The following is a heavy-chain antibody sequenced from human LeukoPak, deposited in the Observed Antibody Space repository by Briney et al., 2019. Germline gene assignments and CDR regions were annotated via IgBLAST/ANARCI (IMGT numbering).Heavy chain of an antibody. V-gene: IGHV4-39*01. J-gene: IGHJ6*02. CDR2: IYYSGST. CDR3: ARLYYDFWSGYLYGMDV. D-gene: IGHD3-3*01. CDR1: GGSISSSSYY. Sequence: SETLSLTCTVSGGSISSSSYYWGWIRQPPGKGLEWIGSIYYSGSTYYNPSLKSRVTISVDTSKNQFSLKLSSATAADTAVYYCARLYYDFWSGYLYGMDVWGQGTTVTVSS.